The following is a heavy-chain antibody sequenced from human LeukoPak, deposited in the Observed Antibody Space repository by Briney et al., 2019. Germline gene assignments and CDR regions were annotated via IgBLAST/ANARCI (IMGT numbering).Heavy chain of an antibody. V-gene: IGHV3-30*02. J-gene: IGHJ4*02. D-gene: IGHD1-26*01. CDR1: GFTFSSYG. CDR2: IRYDGTNK. CDR3: AKDSWEVGATSEIDY. Sequence: GGSLRLSCAASGFTFSSYGMHWVRQAPGKGLEWVAFIRYDGTNKYYADSVNGRFTISRDNYKNTLYLQMNSLRAEDTAVYYCAKDSWEVGATSEIDYWGQGTLVTVSS.